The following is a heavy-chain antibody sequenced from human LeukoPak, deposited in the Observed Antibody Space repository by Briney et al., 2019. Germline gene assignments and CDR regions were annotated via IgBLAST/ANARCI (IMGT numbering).Heavy chain of an antibody. D-gene: IGHD3-22*01. J-gene: IGHJ4*02. CDR3: ARHTYYYDSSGYYTGIDY. Sequence: GESLKISCKGSGYSFTSYRIGWVRQMPGKGLEWMGIIYPGDSDTRYSPSFQGQVTISADKSISTAYLQWSSLKASDTAMYYCARHTYYYDSSGYYTGIDYWGQGTLVTVSS. V-gene: IGHV5-51*01. CDR1: GYSFTSYR. CDR2: IYPGDSDT.